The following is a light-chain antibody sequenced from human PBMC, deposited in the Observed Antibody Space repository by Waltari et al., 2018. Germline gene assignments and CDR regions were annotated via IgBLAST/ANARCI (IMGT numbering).Light chain of an antibody. Sequence: QSALTQPASVSGSPGQSITISCTGTSRDVGGYNYVSWYQHHPGKAPNLMIYEVSKRPSGVSNRFSGSKAGNTASLTISGLQAEDEADDYCSSYTSSSTPYVFGTGTKVTVL. CDR2: EVS. CDR3: SSYTSSSTPYV. CDR1: SRDVGGYNY. J-gene: IGLJ1*01. V-gene: IGLV2-14*01.